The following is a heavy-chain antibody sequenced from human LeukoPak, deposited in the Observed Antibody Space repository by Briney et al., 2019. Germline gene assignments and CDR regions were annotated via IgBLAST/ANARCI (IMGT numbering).Heavy chain of an antibody. J-gene: IGHJ4*02. CDR1: GGSISSGSYY. CDR3: ARERMAATVD. V-gene: IGHV4-61*02. D-gene: IGHD6-25*01. CDR2: IYTSGST. Sequence: PSQTLSLTCTVSGGSISSGSYYWSWIRQPAGKGLEWIGRIYTSGSTNYNPSLKSRVTISVDTSKNQFSLKLSSETAADTAVYYCARERMAATVDWGQGTLVTVSS.